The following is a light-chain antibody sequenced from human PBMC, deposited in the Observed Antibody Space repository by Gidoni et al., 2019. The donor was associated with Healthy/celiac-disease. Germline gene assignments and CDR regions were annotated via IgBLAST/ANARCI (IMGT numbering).Light chain of an antibody. V-gene: IGLV1-40*01. CDR2: GHS. J-gene: IGLJ2*01. CDR3: QSYDSSLSGSV. Sequence: QSVLTQPPSVSGPPGQRVTISCTGSSSNSGAGYDVHWYQQPPGTAPKLLIYGHSNRPTGVPDRFSGSKSGTSASLAITGLQAEDEADYYCQSYDSSLSGSVFGGGTKLTVL. CDR1: SSNSGAGYD.